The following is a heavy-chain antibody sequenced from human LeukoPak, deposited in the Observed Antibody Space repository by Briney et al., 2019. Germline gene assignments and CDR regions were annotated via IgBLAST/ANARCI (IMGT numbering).Heavy chain of an antibody. V-gene: IGHV4-59*01. CDR2: IYYSGST. Sequence: SETLSLTCTVSGGSISSYYWSWIRQPPGKGLEWIGYIYYSGSTNYNPSLKSRVTISVDTSTNQFSLKLNSVTAADTAVYYCTRAPGTVGSGYFDYWGQGTLVTVSS. CDR1: GGSISSYY. CDR3: TRAPGTVGSGYFDY. J-gene: IGHJ4*02. D-gene: IGHD6-13*01.